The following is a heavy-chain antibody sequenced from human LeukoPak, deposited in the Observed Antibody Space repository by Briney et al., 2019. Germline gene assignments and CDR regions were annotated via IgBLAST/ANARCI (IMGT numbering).Heavy chain of an antibody. D-gene: IGHD1-14*01. CDR3: VRDDWHQPDLFDY. V-gene: IGHV3-30-3*01. CDR1: GFTFSRYT. Sequence: PGRSQRLSCAASGFTFSRYTMHWVRQAPGKGLEWVALSEDGSEEYYLDSVKGRFTISRDNSKNTLSLQMDSLRAEDTAVYYCVRDDWHQPDLFDYWGQGTLVTVSS. J-gene: IGHJ4*02. CDR2: SEDGSEE.